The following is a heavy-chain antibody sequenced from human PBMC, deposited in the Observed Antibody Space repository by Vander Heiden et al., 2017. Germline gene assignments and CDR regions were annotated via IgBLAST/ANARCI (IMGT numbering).Heavy chain of an antibody. V-gene: IGHV4-59*01. CDR3: AREKGGDHFDY. J-gene: IGHJ4*02. CDR1: GGSISSYY. Sequence: QVQLQESGPGLVKPSETLSLTCTVSGGSISSYYWSWIRQPPGKGLEWIGYIYYSGSTNYNPSLKSRVTISVDTSKNQFSLKLSSVTAADTAVYYCAREKGGDHFDYWGQGNLVTVSS. D-gene: IGHD4-17*01. CDR2: IYYSGST.